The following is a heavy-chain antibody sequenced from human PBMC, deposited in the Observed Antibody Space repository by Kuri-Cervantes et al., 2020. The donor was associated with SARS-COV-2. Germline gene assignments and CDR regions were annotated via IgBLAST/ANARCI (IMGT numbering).Heavy chain of an antibody. V-gene: IGHV3-30*04. CDR3: ARDYDSSGHMLDY. D-gene: IGHD3-22*01. CDR2: ISYDGGNK. CDR1: GFTFSRYA. J-gene: IGHJ4*02. Sequence: GESLKISCAASGFTFSRYAMHWVRQAPGKGLEWVAVISYDGGNKYYADSVKGRFTISRDNSKNTLYLQMNSLRAEDTAVYYCARDYDSSGHMLDYWGQGTLVTVSS.